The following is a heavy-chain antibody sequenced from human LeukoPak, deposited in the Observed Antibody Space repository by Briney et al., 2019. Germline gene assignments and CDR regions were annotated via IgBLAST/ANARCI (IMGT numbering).Heavy chain of an antibody. J-gene: IGHJ3*02. CDR3: ASARDYYDSTDAFDI. CDR1: GYSFTSYW. CDR2: IYPGDSDT. D-gene: IGHD3-22*01. Sequence: GESLKISCKGSGYSFTSYWIGWVRQMPGKGLEWMGIIYPGDSDTRYSPSFQGQVTISADKSISTAYLQWSSLKASDTAMYYCASARDYYDSTDAFDIWGQGKMVTVSS. V-gene: IGHV5-51*01.